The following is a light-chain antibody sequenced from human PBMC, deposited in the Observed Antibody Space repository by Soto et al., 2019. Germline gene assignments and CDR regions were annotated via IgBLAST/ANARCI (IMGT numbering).Light chain of an antibody. CDR1: QSVTNNY. V-gene: IGKV3-20*01. CDR3: QQYSRLPLT. J-gene: IGKJ2*01. Sequence: EIVLTQSPGTLSLSPGERATLSCRASQSVTNNYLAWYQQKPGQAPRLLIYGASSRATGIPDRFSGSGSGTDFTLTISRLEPEDFAVYSCQQYSRLPLTFGQGTKLEIK. CDR2: GAS.